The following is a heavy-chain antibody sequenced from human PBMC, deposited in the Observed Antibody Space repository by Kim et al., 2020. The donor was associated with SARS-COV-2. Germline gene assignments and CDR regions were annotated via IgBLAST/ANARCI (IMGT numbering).Heavy chain of an antibody. V-gene: IGHV4-31*02. CDR3: ARARITMIVVDAFDI. D-gene: IGHD3-22*01. Sequence: PTLKSRVTISVDTSKIQFSLKLSSVTAADTAVYYCARARITMIVVDAFDIWGQGTMVTVSS. J-gene: IGHJ3*02.